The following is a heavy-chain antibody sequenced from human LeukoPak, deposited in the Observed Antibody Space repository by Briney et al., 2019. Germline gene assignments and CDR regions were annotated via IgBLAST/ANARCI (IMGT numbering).Heavy chain of an antibody. V-gene: IGHV4-61*02. J-gene: IGHJ4*02. CDR1: GGSISSGSYY. CDR2: IYTSGST. Sequence: PSETLSLTCTVSGGSISSGSYYWIWIRQPAGKGLEWIGRIYTSGSTNYNPSLKSRVTMSVDTSKKQFSLKLSSVTAADTAVYYCAREKPHFDYWGQGTLVTVSS. CDR3: AREKPHFDY.